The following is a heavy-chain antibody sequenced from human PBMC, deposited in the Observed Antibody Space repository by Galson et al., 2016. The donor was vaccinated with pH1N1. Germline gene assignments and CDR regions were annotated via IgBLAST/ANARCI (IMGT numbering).Heavy chain of an antibody. V-gene: IGHV3-30*18. J-gene: IGHJ4*02. CDR1: GFTFSSFG. CDR3: AKESGEDWSGSKRYSFDY. CDR2: ISYDGSVE. D-gene: IGHD3-3*01. Sequence: SLRLSCAASGFTFSSFGMHWVRQAPGKGLEWMAVISYDGSVEYYGDSVKGRFSISRDNSKNILYLQMNSLRPEDTAVYYCAKESGEDWSGSKRYSFDYWGQGALVTVSS.